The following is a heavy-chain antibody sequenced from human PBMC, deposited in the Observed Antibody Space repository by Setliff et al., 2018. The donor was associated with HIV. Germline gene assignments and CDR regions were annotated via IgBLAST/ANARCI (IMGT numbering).Heavy chain of an antibody. J-gene: IGHJ3*02. V-gene: IGHV1-2*02. CDR1: GYSFTAYY. CDR2: INPNTGGT. CDR3: ARDYLHVFDI. Sequence: ASVKVSCKTSGYSFTAYYMHWVRQAPGQGLEWMGWINPNTGGTKYAQKFQGRVTMTRDTSIRTAYMEVNSLKSDDTAVYYCARDYLHVFDICGQGTMVTVSS.